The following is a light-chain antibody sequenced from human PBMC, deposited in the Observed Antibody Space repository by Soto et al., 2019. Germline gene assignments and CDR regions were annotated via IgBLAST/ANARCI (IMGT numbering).Light chain of an antibody. J-gene: IGLJ2*01. CDR2: EVS. Sequence: QAVVTQPPSASGSPGQSVTISCTGTISDVGGYNYVSWYQHLPGEAPKLMIYEVSQRPSGVPDRFSGSKSGNTASLTVSGLLPEVEADYYFSLYAGTINLVFGAGTKLTVL. CDR1: ISDVGGYNY. CDR3: SLYAGTINLV. V-gene: IGLV2-8*01.